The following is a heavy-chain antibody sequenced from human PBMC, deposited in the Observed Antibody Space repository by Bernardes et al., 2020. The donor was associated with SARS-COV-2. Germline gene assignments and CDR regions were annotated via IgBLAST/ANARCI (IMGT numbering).Heavy chain of an antibody. Sequence: GGTLRLWCEASGFTFTDHKMDWVRRAPGKGLEWVARTRNKANRYTTEYAASVKGRFTISGDEATNSVFLQMNSLKTEDTAVYYCARSPLGIAPFDSWGQGTLVTVAS. CDR3: ARSPLGIAPFDS. CDR2: TRNKANRYTT. V-gene: IGHV3-72*01. D-gene: IGHD2-21*01. CDR1: GFTFTDHK. J-gene: IGHJ4*02.